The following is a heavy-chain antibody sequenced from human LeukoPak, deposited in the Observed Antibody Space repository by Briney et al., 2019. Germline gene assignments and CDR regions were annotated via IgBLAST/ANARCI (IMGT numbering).Heavy chain of an antibody. V-gene: IGHV3-23*01. D-gene: IGHD3-22*01. CDR1: GFTFRTYA. CDR2: ITSTGGDT. CDR3: AKERSLYYYDSSGYYGRYFDL. Sequence: GGSLRLSCAASGFTFRTYAMIWVRQAPGKGLEWVSSITSTGGDTYYADSVKGRFTISRDNSKNTLYLQMNSLRAEDTAVYYCAKERSLYYYDSSGYYGRYFDLWGRGTLVTVSS. J-gene: IGHJ2*01.